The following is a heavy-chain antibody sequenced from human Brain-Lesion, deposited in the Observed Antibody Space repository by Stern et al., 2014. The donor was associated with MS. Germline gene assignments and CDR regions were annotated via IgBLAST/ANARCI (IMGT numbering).Heavy chain of an antibody. J-gene: IGHJ6*02. D-gene: IGHD6-19*01. CDR3: ARGRAVPGFQYYATDV. CDR1: GGSISSGGYY. Sequence: QMQLVQSGPGLVKPSQTLSLSCTVSGGSISSGGYYWSWIRQPAGKGLEWIGRIFTSGSTGYTPSVKSRVTISIDTSKNQFSLRLISMTAADTAVYYCARGRAVPGFQYYATDVWGQGTTVIVSS. V-gene: IGHV4-61*02. CDR2: IFTSGST.